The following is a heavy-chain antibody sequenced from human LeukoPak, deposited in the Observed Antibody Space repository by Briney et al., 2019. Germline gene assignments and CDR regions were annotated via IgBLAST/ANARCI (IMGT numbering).Heavy chain of an antibody. CDR3: ARSLFPGRWFFDL. D-gene: IGHD3-10*02. CDR2: ISTDGSDK. Sequence: PGGSLRLSCAVSGFTFSSFPFQWVRQPPGKGIEWVAAISTDGSDKTHGDSVKCRFIITRDNPMNPLYLQMNGLRPHDTAVYYCARSLFPGRWFFDLWGRGTLVTVSS. J-gene: IGHJ2*01. CDR1: GFTFSSFP. V-gene: IGHV3-30*01.